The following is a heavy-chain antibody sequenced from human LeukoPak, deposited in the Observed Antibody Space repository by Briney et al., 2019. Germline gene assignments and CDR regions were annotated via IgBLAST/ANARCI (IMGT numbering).Heavy chain of an antibody. CDR3: ATGPPQQLIPFDY. J-gene: IGHJ4*02. V-gene: IGHV1-24*01. CDR2: FDPEDGET. Sequence: ASVKVSCKVSGYTLTELSMHWVRQAPGKGLEWMGGFDPEDGETIYAQKFQGRVTMTEGTSTDTAYMELSSLRSEDTAVYYCATGPPQQLIPFDYWGQGTLVTVSS. CDR1: GYTLTELS. D-gene: IGHD6-13*01.